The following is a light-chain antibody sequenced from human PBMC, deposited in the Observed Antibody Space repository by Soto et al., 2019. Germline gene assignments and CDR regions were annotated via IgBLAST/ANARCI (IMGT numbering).Light chain of an antibody. V-gene: IGLV2-23*01. CDR2: EDT. CDR3: CSYAGISTSV. J-gene: IGLJ1*01. CDR1: SSDVGSYNL. Sequence: SVLTQPASVSGSPGQSITISCTGTSSDVGSYNLVSWYQQHPGKAPKLMIYEDTKRPSGVSNRFSGSKSGNTASLTISGLQAEDEADYYCCSYAGISTSVFGTGTKVTLL.